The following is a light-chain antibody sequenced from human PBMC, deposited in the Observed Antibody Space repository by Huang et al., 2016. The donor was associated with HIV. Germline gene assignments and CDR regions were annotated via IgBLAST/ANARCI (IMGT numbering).Light chain of an antibody. V-gene: IGKV3-11*01. CDR1: QGVSNY. CDR2: DAS. J-gene: IGKJ4*01. Sequence: IVLTQSPATLSLSPGERATLSSRASQGVSNYLAWYQQKPGQAPRLLIYDASTRATGIPARFSGSGSGTDFTLTISSLEPEDVAVYYCQQRSDWPLTFGGGTTVEI. CDR3: QQRSDWPLT.